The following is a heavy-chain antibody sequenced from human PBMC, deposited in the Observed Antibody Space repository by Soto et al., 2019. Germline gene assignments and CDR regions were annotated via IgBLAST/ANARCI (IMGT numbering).Heavy chain of an antibody. CDR3: ARDRQRGYCTGGDCYSYFDY. CDR1: GGPFSGYY. V-gene: IGHV4-34*01. Sequence: QVQLQQWGAGLLKPSETLSLTCAIYGGPFSGYYWNWIRQPPGKGLEWIGEINQGGSTNYNPSLKRRVTLSVDTSKIQFSLKLSSVTAADTAVYYCARDRQRGYCTGGDCYSYFDYWGQGTQVIVSS. CDR2: INQGGST. J-gene: IGHJ4*02. D-gene: IGHD2-15*01.